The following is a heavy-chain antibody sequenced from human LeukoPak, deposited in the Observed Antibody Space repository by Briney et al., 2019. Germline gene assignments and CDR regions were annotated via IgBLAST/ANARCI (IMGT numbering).Heavy chain of an antibody. D-gene: IGHD3-3*01. J-gene: IGHJ4*02. CDR2: INHRGST. Sequence: PETLSVTWAVYGGSFSGHYWSWIRQPPRKGLEWIGEINHRGSTNYNPCLESRLTISVDTSKHHFSLKLRSVTAADAAVYYCASGQYYDLWSGYYVDWGQGTLVTVSA. V-gene: IGHV4-34*01. CDR1: GGSFSGHY. CDR3: ASGQYYDLWSGYYVD.